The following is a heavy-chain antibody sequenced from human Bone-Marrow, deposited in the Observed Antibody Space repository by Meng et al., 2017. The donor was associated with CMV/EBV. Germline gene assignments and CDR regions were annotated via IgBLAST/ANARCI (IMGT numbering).Heavy chain of an antibody. D-gene: IGHD6-13*01. Sequence: GESLKIPRAASGFTFSNYEMNWVRQAPGKGLQWVSYITSGGNIYYADSVKGRFTISRDNVKNSQFLQMNSLRAEDTAVDYCATEGAAADDGFDDWGQGTLVTVSS. CDR1: GFTFSNYE. CDR2: ITSGGNI. CDR3: ATEGAAADDGFDD. V-gene: IGHV3-48*03. J-gene: IGHJ4*02.